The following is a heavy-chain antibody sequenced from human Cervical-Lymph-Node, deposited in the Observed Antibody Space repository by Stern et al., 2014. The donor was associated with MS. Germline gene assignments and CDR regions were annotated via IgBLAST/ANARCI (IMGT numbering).Heavy chain of an antibody. CDR2: ITYDGTHK. Sequence: VQLVESGGGVVQPGRSLRLSCAASGFSFSGYGIHWVRQAPGQALEWVAVITYDGTHKYYTDSVKGRGTIAIDNSKNTVYLEMNSLRSDDTAVYYCAKDLGGNAFDYWGQGTLVIVSS. V-gene: IGHV3-30*04. CDR3: AKDLGGNAFDY. D-gene: IGHD4-23*01. CDR1: GFSFSGYG. J-gene: IGHJ4*02.